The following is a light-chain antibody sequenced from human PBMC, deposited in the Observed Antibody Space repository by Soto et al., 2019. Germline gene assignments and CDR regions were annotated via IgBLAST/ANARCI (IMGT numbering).Light chain of an antibody. CDR3: QQSNSYPFT. CDR2: KAS. V-gene: IGKV1-5*03. CDR1: QIISNW. J-gene: IGKJ3*01. Sequence: DIQMTPSPSTLSASVGDRVTITCRASQIISNWLAWYQQKPGKAPKVLIYKASSLETGVPSRFSGSGSVTEFTLTISSLQPDDFATYYCQQSNSYPFTFGPGTKVNIK.